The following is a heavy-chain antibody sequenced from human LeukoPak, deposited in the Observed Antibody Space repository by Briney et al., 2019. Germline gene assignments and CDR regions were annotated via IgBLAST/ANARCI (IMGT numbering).Heavy chain of an antibody. CDR2: IKQDGSEK. Sequence: PGGSLRLSCAVSGFTFSSYYMSWVRQAPGKGLQWVANIKQDGSEKYYLDSVKGRFTISRDNAKNSVYLQVNSLRSDDTAVYYCARDCNRTYCYDYWGQGTLVTVSS. D-gene: IGHD2/OR15-2a*01. CDR3: ARDCNRTYCYDY. J-gene: IGHJ4*02. CDR1: GFTFSSYY. V-gene: IGHV3-7*01.